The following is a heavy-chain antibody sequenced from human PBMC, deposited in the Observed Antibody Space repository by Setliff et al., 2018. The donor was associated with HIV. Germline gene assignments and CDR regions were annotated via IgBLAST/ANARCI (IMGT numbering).Heavy chain of an antibody. J-gene: IGHJ4*02. V-gene: IGHV3-49*04. D-gene: IGHD1-26*01. CDR3: TAVREG. CDR1: GFTFGDYS. CDR2: IRSTPYGGTT. Sequence: ALRLSCTASGFTFGDYSMSWVRQAPGKGLEWVAFIRSTPYGGTTEYAASVKGRFTISRDDSKNTLYLQLNSLKTEDTALYYCTAVREGWGQGTLVTVSS.